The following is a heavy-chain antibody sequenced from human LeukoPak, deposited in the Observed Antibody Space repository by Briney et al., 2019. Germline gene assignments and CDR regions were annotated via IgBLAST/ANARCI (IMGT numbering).Heavy chain of an antibody. CDR2: INPGDSDT. Sequence: GEPLKISCRGSGYSFTSYWIAWVRQMPGKGLEWMGIINPGDSDTRYSPSFRGQVTISADKSIRTAYLQWSSLKVSDTAMYYCARPRSGSWYTAYDIWGQGTMVTVS. V-gene: IGHV5-51*01. D-gene: IGHD6-13*01. CDR3: ARPRSGSWYTAYDI. CDR1: GYSFTSYW. J-gene: IGHJ3*02.